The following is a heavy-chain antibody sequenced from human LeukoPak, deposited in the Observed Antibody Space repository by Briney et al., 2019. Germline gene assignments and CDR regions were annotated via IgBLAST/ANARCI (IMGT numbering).Heavy chain of an antibody. CDR3: ARGDTSGYAIYDY. D-gene: IGHD3-22*01. J-gene: IGHJ4*02. V-gene: IGHV3-23*01. CDR1: EFTLSSYA. Sequence: SGGSLRLSCAASEFTLSSYAMNWVRQPLGKGLEWVSAISDDTYYADSVKGRFTISRDSSKNTLFLQMNSLRAEDTAVYYCARGDTSGYAIYDYWGQGILVTVSS. CDR2: ISDDT.